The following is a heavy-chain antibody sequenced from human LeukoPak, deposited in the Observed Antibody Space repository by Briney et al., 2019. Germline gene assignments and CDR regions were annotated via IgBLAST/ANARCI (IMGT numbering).Heavy chain of an antibody. D-gene: IGHD3-10*02. Sequence: GGSLRLSCAASGFIFSTYGMHWVRQAPGKGLEWVAVISYDGNDKYYVDSVKGRFTISRDNSKDTLYLQMNSLRAEDTAVYYCAELGTTMIGGVWGKGTTVTISS. CDR3: AELGTTMIGGV. CDR1: GFIFSTYG. V-gene: IGHV3-30*18. CDR2: ISYDGNDK. J-gene: IGHJ6*04.